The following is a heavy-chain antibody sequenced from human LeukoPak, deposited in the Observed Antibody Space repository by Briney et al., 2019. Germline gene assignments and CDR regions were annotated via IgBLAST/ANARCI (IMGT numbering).Heavy chain of an antibody. D-gene: IGHD2-2*01. CDR2: INHSGST. V-gene: IGHV4-34*01. Sequence: SETLSLTCAVYGGSFSGYYWSWIRQPPGKGLEWIGEINHSGSTNYNPSLKSRVTTSVDTSKNQFSLKLSSVTAADTAVYYCARGRNVVPAAGACMDVWGQGTTVTVSS. J-gene: IGHJ6*02. CDR1: GGSFSGYY. CDR3: ARGRNVVPAAGACMDV.